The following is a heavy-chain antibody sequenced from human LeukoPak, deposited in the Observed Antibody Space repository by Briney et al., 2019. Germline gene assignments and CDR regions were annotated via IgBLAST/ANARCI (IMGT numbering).Heavy chain of an antibody. J-gene: IGHJ3*02. CDR1: GASITSYY. Sequence: PSETLSLTCAVSGASITSYYWTWIRQPPGKGLEWIGYIYHTGNIKYNPSLNSRVTISIDTSKNQFSLKLSSVTAADTAVYYCTSGDSSGYYYDTAFDIWGQGTMVTVSS. CDR3: TSGDSSGYYYDTAFDI. D-gene: IGHD3-22*01. V-gene: IGHV4-59*12. CDR2: IYHTGNI.